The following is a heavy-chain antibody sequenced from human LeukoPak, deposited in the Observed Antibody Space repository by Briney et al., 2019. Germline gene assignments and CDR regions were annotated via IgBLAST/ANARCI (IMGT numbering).Heavy chain of an antibody. J-gene: IGHJ2*01. Sequence: SETLSLTCAVSGFSVSSGSYYWSCIRQPPGKGLEWIGYIYYSGTTNYNPSLKSPVTTSVDTSKHQFSLKLSSVTAADTAVYYCARLVAGDYWYFDLWGRGTLVTVSS. D-gene: IGHD6-19*01. CDR3: ARLVAGDYWYFDL. CDR1: GFSVSSGSYY. V-gene: IGHV4-61*01. CDR2: IYYSGTT.